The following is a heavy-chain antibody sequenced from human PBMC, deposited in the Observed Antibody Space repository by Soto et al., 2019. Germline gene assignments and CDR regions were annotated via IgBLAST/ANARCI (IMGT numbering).Heavy chain of an antibody. J-gene: IGHJ3*02. D-gene: IGHD3-10*01. Sequence: GESLKISCTASGFTFSSYGMHWVRQAPGKGLEWVAVISDDGSNNYHADSVKGRFTISRDNSKNTLYLQMNSLRPEDTAVYYCAKTAWFGELLNAFDIWGRGTLVTVSS. CDR2: ISDDGSNN. CDR1: GFTFSSYG. CDR3: AKTAWFGELLNAFDI. V-gene: IGHV3-30*18.